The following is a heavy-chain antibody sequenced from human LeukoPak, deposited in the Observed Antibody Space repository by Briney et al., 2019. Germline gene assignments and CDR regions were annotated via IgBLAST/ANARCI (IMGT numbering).Heavy chain of an antibody. CDR1: GFTFSTYV. V-gene: IGHV3-23*01. CDR2: ISGSGGNT. CDR3: AKPDGIAATEV. D-gene: IGHD6-6*01. Sequence: GGSLRLSCAASGFTFSTYVMSWVRQAPGKALEWVSSISGSGGNTYYADSVKGRFTISRDNSKNTLSLQMNSQRAEDTAIYYCAKPDGIAATEVWGQGTLVTVSS. J-gene: IGHJ4*02.